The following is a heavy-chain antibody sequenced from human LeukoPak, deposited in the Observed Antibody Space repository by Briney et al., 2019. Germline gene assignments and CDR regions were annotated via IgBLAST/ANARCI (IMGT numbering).Heavy chain of an antibody. CDR3: AKFPTSLDVVVVANPFDY. V-gene: IGHV3-23*01. D-gene: IGHD2-15*01. CDR1: GFTFNSYA. CDR2: ISGSGGGT. J-gene: IGHJ4*02. Sequence: GGSLRLSCAASGFTFNSYAMSWVRQAPGKGLEWVSAISGSGGGTYYADSVRGRFTISRDNSKNTLYLQMNSLRAEDTAVYYCAKFPTSLDVVVVANPFDYWGQGTLVTVSS.